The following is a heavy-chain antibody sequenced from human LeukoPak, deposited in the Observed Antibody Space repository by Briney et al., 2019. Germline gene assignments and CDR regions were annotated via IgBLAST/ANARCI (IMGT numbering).Heavy chain of an antibody. Sequence: GGSLRLSCAASGFTLSTYSMNWVRQAPGKGLEWVSVIYSGGSTYYADSVKGRFTISRHNSKNTLYLQMNSLRAEDTAVYYCARAAITMVRGVNHYYFDYWGQGTLVTVSS. CDR2: IYSGGST. J-gene: IGHJ4*02. CDR1: GFTLSTYS. CDR3: ARAAITMVRGVNHYYFDY. D-gene: IGHD3-10*01. V-gene: IGHV3-53*04.